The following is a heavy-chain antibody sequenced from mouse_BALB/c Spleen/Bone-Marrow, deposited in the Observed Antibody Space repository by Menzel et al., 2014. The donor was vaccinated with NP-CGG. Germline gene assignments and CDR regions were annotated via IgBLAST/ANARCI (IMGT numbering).Heavy chain of an antibody. V-gene: IGHV5-4*02. D-gene: IGHD1-1*01. CDR3: ARDSYYYGNSYWYFDV. CDR2: ISDGGSYT. Sequence: EVMLVESGGGLVKPGGSLKLSCAASGFTFSDYYMYWVRQTPEKGLEWVATISDGGSYTYYPDSVKGRFTISRDNAKNSLYLQMTSLKSEDTAMYYCARDSYYYGNSYWYFDVWGPGTTLTVSS. CDR1: GFTFSDYY. J-gene: IGHJ1*01.